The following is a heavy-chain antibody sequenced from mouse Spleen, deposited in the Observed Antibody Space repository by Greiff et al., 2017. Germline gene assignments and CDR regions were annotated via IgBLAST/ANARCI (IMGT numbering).Heavy chain of an antibody. CDR3: ANYGDYTWFAY. V-gene: IGHV1-82*01. CDR2: IYPGDGDT. CDR1: GYAFSSSW. J-gene: IGHJ3*01. D-gene: IGHD2-13*01. Sequence: QVQLQQSGPELVKPGASVKISCKASGYAFSSSWMNWVKQRPGKGLEWIGRIYPGDGDTNYNGKFKGKATLTADKSSSTAYMQLSSLTSEDSAVYFCANYGDYTWFAYWGQGTLVTVSA.